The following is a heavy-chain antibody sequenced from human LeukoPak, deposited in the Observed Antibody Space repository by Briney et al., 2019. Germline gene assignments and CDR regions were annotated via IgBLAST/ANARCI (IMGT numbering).Heavy chain of an antibody. Sequence: GGSLRLSGAASGFTFSSYAMHWVRQAPGKGLEYVSAISSNGGRTYYANSVRGRFTISRDNSKNMLFLQMGSLRPEDMAVYYCARDAPDYYGSGSYYNGFFQHWGQGTLVTVSS. D-gene: IGHD3-10*01. CDR2: ISSNGGRT. V-gene: IGHV3-64*01. CDR3: ARDAPDYYGSGSYYNGFFQH. J-gene: IGHJ1*01. CDR1: GFTFSSYA.